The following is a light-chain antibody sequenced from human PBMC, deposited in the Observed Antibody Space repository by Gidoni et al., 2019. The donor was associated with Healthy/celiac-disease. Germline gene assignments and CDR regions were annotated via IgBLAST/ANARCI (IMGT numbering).Light chain of an antibody. CDR3: QQYNNWPPIT. Sequence: EIVMTQSPATLSVSPGERATLSCRASQSVSSNLAWYQQKPGQAPRLLIYGASTRATGIPARFSVSGSGTEFTLTISSLQSEDFAVYSCQQYNNWPPITFGQGTRLEIK. CDR1: QSVSSN. CDR2: GAS. V-gene: IGKV3-15*01. J-gene: IGKJ5*01.